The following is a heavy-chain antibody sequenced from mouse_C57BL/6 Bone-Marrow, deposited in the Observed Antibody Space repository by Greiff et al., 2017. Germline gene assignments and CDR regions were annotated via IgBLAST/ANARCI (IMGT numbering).Heavy chain of an antibody. CDR1: GYAFTNYL. J-gene: IGHJ3*01. V-gene: IGHV1-54*01. CDR2: INPGSGGT. D-gene: IGHD1-1*01. Sequence: QVQLKQSGAELVRPGTSVKVSCKASGYAFTNYLIEWVKQRPGQGLEWIGVINPGSGGTNYNEKFKGKATLTADKSSSTAYMQLSSLTSEDSAVYFCARWYYGSSYGCAYWGQGTLVTVSA. CDR3: ARWYYGSSYGCAY.